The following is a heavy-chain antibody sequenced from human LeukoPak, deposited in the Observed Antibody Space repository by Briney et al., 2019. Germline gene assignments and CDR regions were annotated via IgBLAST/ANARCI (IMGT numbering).Heavy chain of an antibody. CDR2: ISAYNGDT. Sequence: GASVKVSCKASGYTFTSYDINWVRQAPGQGLEWMGWISAYNGDTKYAQKFHDRVTMTTDTSTSTAYMELRSLRSDDTTVYYCARGGHFGGYFDSWGQGTLVIVSS. CDR1: GYTFTSYD. J-gene: IGHJ4*02. CDR3: ARGGHFGGYFDS. D-gene: IGHD3-10*01. V-gene: IGHV1-18*01.